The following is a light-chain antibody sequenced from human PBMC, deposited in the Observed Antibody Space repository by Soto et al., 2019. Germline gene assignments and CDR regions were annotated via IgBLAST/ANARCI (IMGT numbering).Light chain of an antibody. CDR2: DAS. V-gene: IGKV3-15*01. CDR1: QSVSSN. Sequence: EIVMTQSPATLSVSPGESATLSCRASQSVSSNLAWHQQKPGQAPRILMYDASTRATGISARFSGSGSGTEFTLTISSLQSEDFAVYYCQQYNNWPPLTFGGGTKVEIK. CDR3: QQYNNWPPLT. J-gene: IGKJ4*01.